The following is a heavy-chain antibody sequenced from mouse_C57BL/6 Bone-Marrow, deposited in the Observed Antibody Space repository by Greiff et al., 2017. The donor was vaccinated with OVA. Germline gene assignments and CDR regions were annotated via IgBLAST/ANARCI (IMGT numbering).Heavy chain of an antibody. Sequence: VQLQESGPGLVAPSQSLSITCTVSGFSLTSYGVHWVRQPPGKGLEWLVVIWSDGSTTYNSALKSRLSISKDNSKSQVFLKMNSLQTDDTAMYYCARHDYGNPYYFDYWGQGTTLTVSS. CDR1: GFSLTSYG. CDR2: IWSDGST. J-gene: IGHJ2*01. V-gene: IGHV2-6-1*01. D-gene: IGHD2-1*01. CDR3: ARHDYGNPYYFDY.